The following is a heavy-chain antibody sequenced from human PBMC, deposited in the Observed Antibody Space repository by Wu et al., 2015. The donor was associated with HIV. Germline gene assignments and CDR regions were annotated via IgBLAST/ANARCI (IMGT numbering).Heavy chain of an antibody. CDR3: ARGTAPHMVRGVIIPYGFDP. Sequence: QVQLVQSGAEVKKPGSSVKVSCKASGGTFSSYAISWVRQAPGQGLEWMGGIIPIFGTANYAQKFQGRVTITTDESTNTAYMELSSLRSEDTAVYYCARGTAPHMVRGVIIPYGFDPWGQGTLVIVSS. V-gene: IGHV1-69*05. CDR1: GGTFSSYA. J-gene: IGHJ5*02. D-gene: IGHD3-10*01. CDR2: IIPIFGTA.